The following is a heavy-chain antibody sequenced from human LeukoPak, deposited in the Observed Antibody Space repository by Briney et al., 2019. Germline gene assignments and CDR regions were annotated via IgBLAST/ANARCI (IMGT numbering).Heavy chain of an antibody. V-gene: IGHV3-15*01. Sequence: PGGSLRLSCAASRFTFNHAWISWVRLAPGKGLEWVGRIKSKTDGWTADYAAPVKGRFTISRDDSKNMVFLQMNSLKIADTALYFCATEADTAMALLKNWGQGTLVTVSS. CDR1: RFTFNHAW. J-gene: IGHJ4*02. CDR3: ATEADTAMALLKN. CDR2: IKSKTDGWTA. D-gene: IGHD5-18*01.